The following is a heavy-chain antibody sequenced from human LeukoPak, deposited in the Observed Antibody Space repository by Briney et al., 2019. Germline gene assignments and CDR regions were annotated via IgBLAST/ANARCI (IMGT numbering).Heavy chain of an antibody. Sequence: GASVKVSCKASGYTFTSYDINWVRQATGQGLAWMGWMNPNSGNTGYAQKFKGRVTMTRNTSISTAYMELSSLRSEDTAVYYCAIRKYCSSTSCYFDAFDIWGQGTMVTVSS. CDR3: AIRKYCSSTSCYFDAFDI. CDR2: MNPNSGNT. J-gene: IGHJ3*02. D-gene: IGHD2-2*01. V-gene: IGHV1-8*01. CDR1: GYTFTSYD.